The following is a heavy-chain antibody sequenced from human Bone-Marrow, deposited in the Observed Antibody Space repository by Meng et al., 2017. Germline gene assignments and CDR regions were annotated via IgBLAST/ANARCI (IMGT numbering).Heavy chain of an antibody. D-gene: IGHD2-8*01. CDR2: IKQDGSEK. J-gene: IGHJ6*02. CDR1: GFTFSSYW. Sequence: GESLKISCAASGFTFSSYWMSWVRQAPGKGLEWVANIKQDGSEKYYVDSVKGRFTISRDNAKNSLYLQMNSLRAEDTAVYYCASTIIVGIYCTNGVCVGGMDVWGQGTTVTVSS. V-gene: IGHV3-7*01. CDR3: ASTIIVGIYCTNGVCVGGMDV.